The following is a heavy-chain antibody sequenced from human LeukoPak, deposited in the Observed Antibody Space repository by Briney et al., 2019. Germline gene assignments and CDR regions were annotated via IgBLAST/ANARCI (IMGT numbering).Heavy chain of an antibody. CDR1: GFTFSTYD. J-gene: IGHJ3*01. D-gene: IGHD2-2*03. Sequence: PGGSLRLSCAASGFTFSTYDMQWVRQAPGKGLEWGSGINRRGRTYYTDSVRGRFTISRDNSKNSLYLQMKSLRADDRAVYYCAKGGYFAFEPWGQGTMVAVSS. CDR2: INRRGRT. CDR3: AKGGYFAFEP. V-gene: IGHV3-23*01.